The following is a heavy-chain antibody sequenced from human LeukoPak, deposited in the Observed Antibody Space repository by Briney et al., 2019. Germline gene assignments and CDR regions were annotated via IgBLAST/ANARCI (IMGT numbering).Heavy chain of an antibody. V-gene: IGHV3-74*03. J-gene: IGHJ4*02. CDR2: INSDGSST. Sequence: GGSLRLSCVASGFTFSNYGMSWVRQAPGKGLVWVSHINSDGSSTTYADSVKGRFTISRDNAKNTLYLQMNSLRAEDTAVYYCARGGAAAAFDYWGQGTLVAVSS. CDR1: GFTFSNYG. CDR3: ARGGAAAAFDY. D-gene: IGHD6-13*01.